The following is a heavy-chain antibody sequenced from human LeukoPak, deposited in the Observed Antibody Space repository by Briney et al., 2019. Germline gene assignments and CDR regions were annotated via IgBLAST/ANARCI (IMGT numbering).Heavy chain of an antibody. V-gene: IGHV4-61*02. CDR3: ARAAGGGSGSYGAFDI. J-gene: IGHJ3*02. CDR2: IYTSGST. CDR1: GGSISSGSYY. D-gene: IGHD3-10*01. Sequence: NPSETLSFTCTVSGGSISSGSYYWSWIRQPAGKGLEWIGRIYTSGSTNYNPSLKSRVTISVDTSKNQFSLKLSSVTAADTAVYYCARAAGGGSGSYGAFDIWGQGTMVTVSS.